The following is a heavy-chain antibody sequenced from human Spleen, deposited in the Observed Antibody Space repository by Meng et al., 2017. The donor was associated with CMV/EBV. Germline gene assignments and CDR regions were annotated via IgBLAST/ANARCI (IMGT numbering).Heavy chain of an antibody. CDR1: GGSFSGYY. V-gene: IGHV4-34*01. J-gene: IGHJ4*02. CDR3: ARGPREWLGYDLDY. D-gene: IGHD3-3*01. Sequence: AVYGGSFSGYYWSWIRQPPGKGLEWIGEINHSGSTNYNPSLKSRVTISVDTSKNQFSLKLSSVTAADTAVYYCARGPREWLGYDLDYWGQGTLVTVSS. CDR2: INHSGST.